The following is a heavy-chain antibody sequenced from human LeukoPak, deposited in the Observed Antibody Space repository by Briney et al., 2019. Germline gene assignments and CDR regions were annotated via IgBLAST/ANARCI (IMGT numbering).Heavy chain of an antibody. CDR2: ISAYNDNT. CDR3: ARDHMLDTTEFDY. CDR1: GYTFTNYG. Sequence: EASVKVSCKASGYTFTNYGISWVRQAPGQGLEWMGWISAYNDNTNYAQKLQGRVTMTTDTSTSTAYMELRSLRSDDTAVYYCARDHMLDTTEFDYWGQGTLVTVSS. V-gene: IGHV1-18*01. J-gene: IGHJ4*02. D-gene: IGHD4-17*01.